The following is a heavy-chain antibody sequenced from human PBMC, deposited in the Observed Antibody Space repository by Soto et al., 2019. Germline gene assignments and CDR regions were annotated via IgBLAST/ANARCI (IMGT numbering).Heavy chain of an antibody. J-gene: IGHJ6*02. D-gene: IGHD2-15*01. V-gene: IGHV4-59*01. CDR2: IYYSGST. CDR3: ARDSRVVVAAYSLLGMDV. Sequence: PSETLSLTCTVSGGSISRYYWSWIRQPPGKGLEWIGYIYYSGSTNYNPSLKSRVTISVDTSKNQFSLKLSSVTAADTAVYYCARDSRVVVAAYSLLGMDVWGQGTTVTVSS. CDR1: GGSISRYY.